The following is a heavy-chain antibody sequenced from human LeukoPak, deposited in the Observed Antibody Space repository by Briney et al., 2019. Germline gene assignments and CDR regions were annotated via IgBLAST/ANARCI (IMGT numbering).Heavy chain of an antibody. V-gene: IGHV3-7*01. Sequence: PGGSLRLSCAASGFTFSSYWMSWVRQAPGKGLEWVANIKQDETEKYYVDSVKGRFIISRDNAKNSLYLQMNSLRAEDTAVYYCARASVEGMVMDYWGQGTLVTVSS. CDR3: ARASVEGMVMDY. J-gene: IGHJ4*02. CDR2: IKQDETEK. D-gene: IGHD5-18*01. CDR1: GFTFSSYW.